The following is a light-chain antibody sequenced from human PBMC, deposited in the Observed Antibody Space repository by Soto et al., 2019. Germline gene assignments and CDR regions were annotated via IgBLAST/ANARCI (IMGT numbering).Light chain of an antibody. J-gene: IGKJ1*01. Sequence: AIRMTQSPSSLSASTGDRVTITCRASQAINNYLVWFQQKPGKAPKVLIYAASTLQTGVQSRFSGSGSGTDFILTINWLQSEDFATYYCKQYYDCPRTFGQGTKVDIK. CDR2: AAS. CDR1: QAINNY. CDR3: KQYYDCPRT. V-gene: IGKV1-8*01.